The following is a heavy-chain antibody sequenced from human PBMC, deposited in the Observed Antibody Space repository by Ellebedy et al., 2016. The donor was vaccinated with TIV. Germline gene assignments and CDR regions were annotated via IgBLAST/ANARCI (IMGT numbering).Heavy chain of an antibody. Sequence: ASVKVSCKGSGYSSTSYWSGWVRQMPGKGLEWSGHIHPGDSDPRYLPSFQGQVTISADKSISTAYLQWSSLKASDTAMYYCARRVRYYDSSGYSNYYFDYWGQGTLVTVSS. CDR3: ARRVRYYDSSGYSNYYFDY. D-gene: IGHD3-22*01. J-gene: IGHJ4*02. V-gene: IGHV5-51*01. CDR2: IHPGDSDP. CDR1: GYSSTSYW.